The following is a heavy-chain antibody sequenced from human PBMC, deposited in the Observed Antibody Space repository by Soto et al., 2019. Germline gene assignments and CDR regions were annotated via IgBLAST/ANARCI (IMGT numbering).Heavy chain of an antibody. D-gene: IGHD5-12*01. Sequence: SETLSLTCAVYCGSFSGYYWSWIRQPPGKGLEWIGEINHSGSTNYNPSLKSRVTISVDTSKNQFSLKLSSVTAADTAVYYCAREDVEMATIYAYWGQGTLVTV. J-gene: IGHJ4*02. CDR2: INHSGST. CDR1: CGSFSGYY. CDR3: AREDVEMATIYAY. V-gene: IGHV4-34*01.